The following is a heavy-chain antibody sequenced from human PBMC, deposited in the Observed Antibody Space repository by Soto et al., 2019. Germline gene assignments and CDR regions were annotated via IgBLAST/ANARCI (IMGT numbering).Heavy chain of an antibody. V-gene: IGHV3-23*01. CDR1: GFTFSKYA. CDR3: AKEIDDYYDSSHNLDS. CDR2: ISASARNT. J-gene: IGHJ4*02. D-gene: IGHD3-22*01. Sequence: EVQLLESGGGLVQPGGSLRLSCAASGFTFSKYAMNWVRQAPGKGLEWVSTISASARNTYYADSVKGRFTISRDNSKNMLYMQMNSLGAEDTAVYFCAKEIDDYYDSSHNLDSWGQGTLVTVSS.